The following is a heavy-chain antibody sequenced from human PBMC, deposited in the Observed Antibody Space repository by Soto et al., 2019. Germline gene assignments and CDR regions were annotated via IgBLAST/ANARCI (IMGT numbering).Heavy chain of an antibody. J-gene: IGHJ3*02. Sequence: GGSLRLSCAASGLTFSSYWMHWVRQAPGKGLEWVSVISNRGDTHYADSVRGRFSLSRDISDNTLHLQMNNLRVEDTAVYYCAREPRYCRGGSCSITGDAYDIWGQGTMVTVSS. D-gene: IGHD2-15*01. CDR1: GLTFSSYW. CDR3: AREPRYCRGGSCSITGDAYDI. CDR2: ISNRGDT. V-gene: IGHV3-66*01.